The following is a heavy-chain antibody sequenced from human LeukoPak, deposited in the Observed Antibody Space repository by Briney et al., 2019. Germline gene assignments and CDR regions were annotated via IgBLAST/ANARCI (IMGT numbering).Heavy chain of an antibody. J-gene: IGHJ4*02. V-gene: IGHV1-18*01. D-gene: IGHD6-19*01. CDR3: ARAGSGSGWYFDY. CDR1: GYDFTSVG. CDR2: ISPYNGNT. Sequence: ASVKVSCKASGYDFTSVGITWVRRAPGQGLEWMGWISPYNGNTRYAQKFQGRVAMTTVTSTTTAYMELRGLRFNDTAVYYCARAGSGSGWYFDYWGQGTLVTVSS.